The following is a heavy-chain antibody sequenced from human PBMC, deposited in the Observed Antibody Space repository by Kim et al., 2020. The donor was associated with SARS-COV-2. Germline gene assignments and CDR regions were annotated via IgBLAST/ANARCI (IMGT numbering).Heavy chain of an antibody. D-gene: IGHD5-18*01. CDR2: ISSSTT. V-gene: IGHV3-48*02. J-gene: IGHJ4*02. Sequence: GGSLRLSCAASGFTFSSYSMNWVRQAPGKGLEWVSYISSSTTVYADSVKGRFTISRDNAENSLYLQMNSLRDEDTAVYYCARDLAMGYWGQGTLVTVSS. CDR3: ARDLAMGY. CDR1: GFTFSSYS.